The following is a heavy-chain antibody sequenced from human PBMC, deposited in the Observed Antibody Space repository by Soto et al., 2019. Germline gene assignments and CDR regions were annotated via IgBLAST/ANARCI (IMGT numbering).Heavy chain of an antibody. Sequence: GSLRLSCAAPVFTFSSYAMSWVRQAPGKGLEWVSAISGSGGSTYYADSVRGRFTISRDNSKNTLYLQMNSLRAEDTAVYYCAKDSRIAARPRYYYGMDVWGQGTTVTVS. J-gene: IGHJ6*02. CDR3: AKDSRIAARPRYYYGMDV. V-gene: IGHV3-23*01. CDR2: ISGSGGST. CDR1: VFTFSSYA. D-gene: IGHD6-6*01.